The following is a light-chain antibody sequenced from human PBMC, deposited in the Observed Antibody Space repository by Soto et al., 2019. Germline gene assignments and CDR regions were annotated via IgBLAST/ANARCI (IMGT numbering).Light chain of an antibody. CDR2: EVT. CDR1: SGDVGSYNR. V-gene: IGLV2-14*01. CDR3: SSYTNINTRAGV. J-gene: IGLJ1*01. Sequence: QSALTQPASVSGSPGQSITISCTGTSGDVGSYNRVSWYQQHPGKAPKLIIYEVTDRPSGVSNRFSGSKSGNTASLTISGLQAEDEAEYYCSSYTNINTRAGVFGTGTKLNVL.